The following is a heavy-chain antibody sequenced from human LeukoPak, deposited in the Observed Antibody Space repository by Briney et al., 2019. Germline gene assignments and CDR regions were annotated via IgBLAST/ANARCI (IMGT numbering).Heavy chain of an antibody. CDR2: INPNSGGT. Sequence: ASVKVSCRAFGYTFTGYYMHWVRQAPGQGLEWMGWINPNSGGTNYAQKFQGRVTMTRDTSISTAYMELSRLRSDDTAIYYCARGEDLYAPYFDYWGQGTLVTVSS. D-gene: IGHD2/OR15-2a*01. CDR3: ARGEDLYAPYFDY. V-gene: IGHV1-2*02. CDR1: GYTFTGYY. J-gene: IGHJ4*02.